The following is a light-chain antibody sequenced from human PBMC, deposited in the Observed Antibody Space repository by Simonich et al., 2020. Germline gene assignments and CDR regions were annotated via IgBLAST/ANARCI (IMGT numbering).Light chain of an antibody. CDR3: QQYYSTPIT. V-gene: IGKV4-1*01. Sequence: DIVMTQSPDSLAVSLGERATINCKSSQSVLYSSNNKNYLAWYQQKPGQPPKLLIYLASTRESGVPDRFSGSGSGTDVTLTISSLQAEDVAVYYCQQYYSTPITFGQGTRLEIK. CDR2: LAS. CDR1: QSVLYSSNNKNY. J-gene: IGKJ5*01.